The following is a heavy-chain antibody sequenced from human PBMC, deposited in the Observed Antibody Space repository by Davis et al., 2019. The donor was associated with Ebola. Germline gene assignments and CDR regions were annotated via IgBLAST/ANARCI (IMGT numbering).Heavy chain of an antibody. CDR3: AKNGGGYCSGGSCYFGY. V-gene: IGHV3-23*01. Sequence: LSLTCAASGFIFSSYAMSWVRQAPGKGLEWVAAISGSGRSPYYADSVKGRFTISRDNSKNTLYLQMNSLRAEDTAVYYCAKNGGGYCSGGSCYFGYWGQGTLVTVSS. CDR2: ISGSGRSP. CDR1: GFIFSSYA. J-gene: IGHJ4*02. D-gene: IGHD2-15*01.